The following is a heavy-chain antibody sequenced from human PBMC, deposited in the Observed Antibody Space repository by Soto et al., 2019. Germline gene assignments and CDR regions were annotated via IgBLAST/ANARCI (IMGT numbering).Heavy chain of an antibody. Sequence: PGGSLRLSCAASGFTFSYYWMHWVRQAPGQGLVWVSRIHSDGSSTTYADSVKGRFTISRDNSKNTVYLQINSLTTDDTAVYYCAREKVTMMVGFYYFDLWGQGTLVTVSS. CDR3: AREKVTMMVGFYYFDL. CDR2: IHSDGSST. V-gene: IGHV3-74*01. CDR1: GFTFSYYW. D-gene: IGHD3-22*01. J-gene: IGHJ4*02.